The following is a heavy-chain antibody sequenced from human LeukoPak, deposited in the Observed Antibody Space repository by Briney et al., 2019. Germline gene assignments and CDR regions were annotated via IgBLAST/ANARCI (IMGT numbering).Heavy chain of an antibody. CDR2: IIMVSVA. Sequence: GELLRLSCAASGFPFSGYDFHWVRQATGRGLEWVSAIIMVSVAHYLHSLKGRCTISRENAKNSFSLQMNSLRAGDTAVYYCARETGDVLLGAFDIWGQGTMVTVSS. D-gene: IGHD3-10*01. CDR1: GFPFSGYD. V-gene: IGHV3-13*04. CDR3: ARETGDVLLGAFDI. J-gene: IGHJ3*02.